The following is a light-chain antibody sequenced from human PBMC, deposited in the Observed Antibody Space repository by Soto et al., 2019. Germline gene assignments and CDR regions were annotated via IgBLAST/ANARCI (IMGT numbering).Light chain of an antibody. CDR3: CSFALRSTLI. J-gene: IGLJ2*01. CDR2: EGD. Sequence: QSALTQPASVSGSPGQSITISCTGTSSDVGNYNLVSWYQQYPGKAPKLMIYEGDKWPSGVSNRFFGSKSGNTASLTISGLQAEDEADYYCCSFALRSTLIFGGGTKVTVL. V-gene: IGLV2-23*01. CDR1: SSDVGNYNL.